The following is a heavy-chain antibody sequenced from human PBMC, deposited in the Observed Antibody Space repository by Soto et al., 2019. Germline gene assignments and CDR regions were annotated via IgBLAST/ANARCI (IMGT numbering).Heavy chain of an antibody. CDR1: GFTFSSYA. D-gene: IGHD3-9*01. CDR3: AKDSPAYYDILAGYPYYYYGMDV. J-gene: IGHJ6*02. CDR2: ISGSGGST. Sequence: GGSLRLSCAASGFTFSSYAMSWVRQAPGKGLEWVSAISGSGGSTYYADSVKGRFTISRDNSKNTLYLQMNSLRAEDTAVYYCAKDSPAYYDILAGYPYYYYGMDVWGQGTTVTGLL. V-gene: IGHV3-23*01.